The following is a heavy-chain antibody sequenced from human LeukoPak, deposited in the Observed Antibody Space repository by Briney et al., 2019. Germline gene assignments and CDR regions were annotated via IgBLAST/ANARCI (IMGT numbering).Heavy chain of an antibody. J-gene: IGHJ4*02. D-gene: IGHD2-2*01. CDR1: GGSISNYY. V-gene: IGHV4-59*01. CDR3: ATEYCASSSCRFDS. CDR2: IYNSEST. Sequence: SETLSLTCSVSGGSISNYYWSWIRQSPGKGPEWIGYIYNSESTNYNPSLKSRVTISLDTSKKQFSLKLTSVTAADTAIYYCATEYCASSSCRFDSWGQGTLVTVSS.